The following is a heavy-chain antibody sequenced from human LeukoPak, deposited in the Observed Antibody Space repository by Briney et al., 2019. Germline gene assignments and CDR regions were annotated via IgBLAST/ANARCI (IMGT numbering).Heavy chain of an antibody. Sequence: ASVKVSCKTSAYTFSRLGISWVRQAPGQGLEWMGWISAYNGQTKYAEKFQGRVTMTTDTSTSTAYMELRSLRSGDTAVYYCARTTTIFGVFTTPFDYWGQGTLVSVSS. V-gene: IGHV1-18*01. D-gene: IGHD3-3*01. CDR1: AYTFSRLG. J-gene: IGHJ4*02. CDR3: ARTTTIFGVFTTPFDY. CDR2: ISAYNGQT.